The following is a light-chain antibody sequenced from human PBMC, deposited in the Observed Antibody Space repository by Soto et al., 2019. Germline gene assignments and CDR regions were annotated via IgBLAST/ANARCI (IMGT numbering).Light chain of an antibody. J-gene: IGKJ4*01. CDR1: QRVSNTY. CDR3: QQYSRSPVT. CDR2: GVS. Sequence: EIVWAQSPGTLSLSPWDRATLSCRASQRVSNTYLAWYQQKPGQAPRLLIYGVSSRATGIPDRFSGSGSGTDFTLTISRLEPEDFAVYYCQQYSRSPVTVGGGTKVDIK. V-gene: IGKV3-20*01.